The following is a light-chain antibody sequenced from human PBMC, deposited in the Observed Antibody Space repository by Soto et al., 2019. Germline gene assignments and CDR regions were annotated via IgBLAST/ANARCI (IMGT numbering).Light chain of an antibody. Sequence: DIQMTQSPSSLSASVGDRVTITCRASQSISSYLNWYQQKPGKAPKLLIYAASSLQSGVPSRFSGSGSGTDFTLTISSLGSEDFAVYYCQQYNKWPLTFGQGTKVEIK. CDR2: AAS. J-gene: IGKJ1*01. V-gene: IGKV1-39*01. CDR1: QSISSY. CDR3: QQYNKWPLT.